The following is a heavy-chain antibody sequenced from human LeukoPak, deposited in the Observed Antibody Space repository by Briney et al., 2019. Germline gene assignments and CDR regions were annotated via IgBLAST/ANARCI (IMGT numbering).Heavy chain of an antibody. J-gene: IGHJ5*02. D-gene: IGHD6-13*01. CDR3: ARAKLRAAAGIHLGFDP. Sequence: ASVKVSCKASGGTFSSYAISWVRQAPGQGLEWMGGIIPIFGTANYAQKFQGRVTITADKSTSTAYMELSSLRSEDTAVYYCARAKLRAAAGIHLGFDPWGQGTLVTVSS. CDR1: GGTFSSYA. V-gene: IGHV1-69*06. CDR2: IIPIFGTA.